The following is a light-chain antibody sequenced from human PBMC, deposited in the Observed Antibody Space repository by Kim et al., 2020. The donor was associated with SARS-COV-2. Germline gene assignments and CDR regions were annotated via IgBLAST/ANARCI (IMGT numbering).Light chain of an antibody. CDR1: SGHRSSA. Sequence: SLKLTCARSSGHRSSAIAWHQPQPGKGPRYLMKLKCDLNYIKGDGIPDRFSGSSAGAERYLATSSLQSEDEADYYCETWDAGIRVFGGGTQLTVL. CDR3: ETWDAGIRV. J-gene: IGLJ3*02. V-gene: IGLV4-69*01. CDR2: LKCDLNY.